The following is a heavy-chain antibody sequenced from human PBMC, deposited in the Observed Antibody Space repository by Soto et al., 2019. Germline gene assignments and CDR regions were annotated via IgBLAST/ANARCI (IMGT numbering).Heavy chain of an antibody. J-gene: IGHJ3*02. CDR2: ISSSSSTI. CDR3: ARDRPETDAFDI. CDR1: GFSLSDYS. V-gene: IGHV3-48*02. Sequence: GSLRLSCAASGFSLSDYSMNWVRRAPGKGLEWVSYISSSSSTIYYADSVKGRFTISRDNAKNSLYLQMNSLRDEDTAVYYCARDRPETDAFDIWGQGTMVTVSS.